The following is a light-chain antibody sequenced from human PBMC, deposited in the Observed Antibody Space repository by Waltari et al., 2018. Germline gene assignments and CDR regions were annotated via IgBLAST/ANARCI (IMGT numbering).Light chain of an antibody. CDR3: QTGGHGTWV. CDR1: SGHSSNI. J-gene: IGLJ3*02. CDR2: LNSDGSH. Sequence: QLVLTQSPSASASLGASVKLTCTLDSGHSSNIVAWLQQQPEKGPRYLMKLNSDGSHRKGDEIPDRFSGSSSEAERYLTIYSVQSEDEADYYCQTGGHGTWVFGGGTKLSVL. V-gene: IGLV4-69*01.